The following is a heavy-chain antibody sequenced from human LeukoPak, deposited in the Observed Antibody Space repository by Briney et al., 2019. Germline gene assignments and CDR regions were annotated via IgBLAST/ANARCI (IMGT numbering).Heavy chain of an antibody. CDR3: AKLSKAGIAVAGRNY. CDR2: ISGSGGST. CDR1: GFTFSSYA. D-gene: IGHD6-19*01. J-gene: IGHJ4*02. V-gene: IGHV3-23*01. Sequence: GESLRLSCAASGFTFSSYAMSWVRQAPGKGLEWVSAISGSGGSTYYADSVKGRFTISRDNSKNTLYLQMNSLRAEDTAVYYCAKLSKAGIAVAGRNYWGQGTLVTVSS.